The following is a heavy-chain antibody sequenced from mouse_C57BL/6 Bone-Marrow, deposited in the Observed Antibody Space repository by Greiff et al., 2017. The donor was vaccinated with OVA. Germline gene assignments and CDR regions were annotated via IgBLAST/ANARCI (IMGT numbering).Heavy chain of an antibody. J-gene: IGHJ3*01. CDR2: GQGLGWIG. Sequence: VQLQQSGPELARPWASVKISCQAFYTFSRRVHFAIRDTNYWMQWVKQRPGQGLGWIGAIYPGNGDTSDNQKFKGKATLTADKTSSTVDMQISSRTSDDAAVYYCALRDYDYDGFAYWGQGTLVTVSA. CDR3: SDDAAVYYCALRDYDYDGFAY. CDR1: YTFSRRVH. D-gene: IGHD2-4*01. V-gene: IGHV1-87*01.